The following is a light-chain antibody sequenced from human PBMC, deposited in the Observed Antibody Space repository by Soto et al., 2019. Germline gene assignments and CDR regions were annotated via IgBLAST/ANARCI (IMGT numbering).Light chain of an antibody. CDR3: QQYVRSPPSWT. Sequence: EIVLTQSPGTLSLSPGERATLSCRASQSVSSRYLAWYQQKIGQPPRLLIFEASSRATGIPDRFSGSGSGTDFTLTISSREPEDFAVYYCQQYVRSPPSWTFGQGTKVEIK. J-gene: IGKJ1*01. V-gene: IGKV3-20*01. CDR1: QSVSSRY. CDR2: EAS.